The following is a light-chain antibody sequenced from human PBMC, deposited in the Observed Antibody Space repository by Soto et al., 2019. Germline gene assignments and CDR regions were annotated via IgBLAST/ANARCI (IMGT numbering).Light chain of an antibody. J-gene: IGKJ4*01. Sequence: DIQMTQSPSNLSASVGDRVTITCRASQTIHIWLAWYQQKPGKAPKLLVYKASTLESGIPSRFSGSGSGTEFTLTISSLQPGDFGTYNCQQYNSYVPLSFGGGTKVAIK. V-gene: IGKV1-5*03. CDR1: QTIHIW. CDR3: QQYNSYVPLS. CDR2: KAS.